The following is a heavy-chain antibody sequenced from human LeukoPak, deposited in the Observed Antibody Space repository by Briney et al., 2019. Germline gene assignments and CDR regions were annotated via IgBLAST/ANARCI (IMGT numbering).Heavy chain of an antibody. J-gene: IGHJ4*02. Sequence: GGSLRLSGATSGFSFNNDWRDGVRQAPGKGLGWVANINQDGRENNCLDSVKGRFTISRDNAQNSLYLQMNGLRVEDTAVYYCTRRLDEWGQETLVTVSS. CDR1: GFSFNNDW. CDR2: INQDGREN. D-gene: IGHD3-16*01. V-gene: IGHV3-7*01. CDR3: TRRLDE.